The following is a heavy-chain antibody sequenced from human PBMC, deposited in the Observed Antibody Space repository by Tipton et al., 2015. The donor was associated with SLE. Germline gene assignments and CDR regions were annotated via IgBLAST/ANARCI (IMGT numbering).Heavy chain of an antibody. Sequence: LRLSCTVSGASISSYYWSWIRQPPGKGLEWIGHIYYSGSTYYNPSLKSGVTISVDTSKNQFSLRLSSVTAADTAVYYCAKAKGSGTYSSGQFDSWGQGTLVTVSS. CDR3: AKAKGSGTYSSGQFDS. J-gene: IGHJ4*02. CDR2: IYYSGST. D-gene: IGHD3-10*01. V-gene: IGHV4-59*01. CDR1: GASISSYY.